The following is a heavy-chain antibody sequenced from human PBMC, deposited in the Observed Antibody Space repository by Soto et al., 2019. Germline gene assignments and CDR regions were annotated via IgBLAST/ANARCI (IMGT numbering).Heavy chain of an antibody. CDR3: ARAILLWFGELSGY. J-gene: IGHJ4*02. D-gene: IGHD3-10*01. V-gene: IGHV1-3*01. CDR1: GYTFTSYA. Sequence: QVQLVQSGAEVKKPGASVKVSCKASGYTFTSYAMHWVRQAPGQRLEWMGWINAGNGNTKYSQKFQGRVTITRDTSASTAYMELSSLRSEDTAVDYCARAILLWFGELSGYWGQGTLVTVSS. CDR2: INAGNGNT.